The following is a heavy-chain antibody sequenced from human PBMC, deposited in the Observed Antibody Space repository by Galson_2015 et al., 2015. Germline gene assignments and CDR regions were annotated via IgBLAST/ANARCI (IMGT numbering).Heavy chain of an antibody. CDR1: GFTFSSDA. Sequence: SLRLSCAASGFTFSSDAMNWVRQAPGKGLEWVSTIVGSGSSTYYADSVKGRFTISRENSKNTLYLQMNSLRAENTAIYYCAKGPGGSYLTTDSWGRGTLVPVSS. J-gene: IGHJ4*02. CDR2: IVGSGSST. D-gene: IGHD1-26*01. V-gene: IGHV3-23*01. CDR3: AKGPGGSYLTTDS.